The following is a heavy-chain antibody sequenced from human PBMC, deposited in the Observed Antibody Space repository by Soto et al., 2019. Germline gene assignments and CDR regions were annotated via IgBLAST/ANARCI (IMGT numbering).Heavy chain of an antibody. CDR2: ISGSGGRT. J-gene: IGHJ4*02. D-gene: IGHD2-15*01. V-gene: IGHV3-23*01. CDR1: GFTFSSYA. CDR3: ANSTPRIGYCSGGSRCTRFDD. Sequence: EVQLLESGGGLVQPGGSLRLSCAASGFTFSSYAMNWVRQAPGKGLEWVSAISGSGGRTYYADSVKGRFTISRDKSKCTRYLQMTSLRAEDTAVYYCANSTPRIGYCSGGSRCTRFDDWGQGNLVAASA.